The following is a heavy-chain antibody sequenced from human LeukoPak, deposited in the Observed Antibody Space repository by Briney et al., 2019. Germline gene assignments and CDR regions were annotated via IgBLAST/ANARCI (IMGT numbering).Heavy chain of an antibody. CDR3: ARVRYSSAWIDAFDI. D-gene: IGHD6-19*01. CDR2: ISAHNGNT. V-gene: IGHV1-18*01. CDR1: GYTFANYG. J-gene: IGHJ3*02. Sequence: ASVQVSCKASGYTFANYGFAWVRQAPGQGLEWMGWISAHNGNTNYAQKLQGRVTMTTDTSTSTAYMELRSLRSDDTAVYYCARVRYSSAWIDAFDIWGQGTMVTVSS.